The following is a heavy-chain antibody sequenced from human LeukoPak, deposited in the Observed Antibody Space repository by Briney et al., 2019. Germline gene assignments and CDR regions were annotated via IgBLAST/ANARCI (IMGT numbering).Heavy chain of an antibody. D-gene: IGHD6-19*01. V-gene: IGHV3-7*01. Sequence: GGSLRLSCAASGFTFSSYEMNWVRQAPGKGLEWVANIKQDGSEKYYVDSVKGRFTISRDNAKNSLYLQMHSLRAEDTAVYYCARVDNNGLYSEYFDHWGQGTLVTVSS. CDR2: IKQDGSEK. CDR1: GFTFSSYE. J-gene: IGHJ1*01. CDR3: ARVDNNGLYSEYFDH.